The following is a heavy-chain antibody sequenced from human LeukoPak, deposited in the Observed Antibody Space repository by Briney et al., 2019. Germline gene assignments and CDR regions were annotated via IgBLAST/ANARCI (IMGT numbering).Heavy chain of an antibody. Sequence: PSETLSLTCTVSGGSISTCYWSWIRQSAGKGLEWIGRVYTSRRNNYNPSLKSRVTLSVDTSKNQFSLKLTSVTAADTAVYYCARESIVVLPTADRSYYFDYWGQGTLVTVSS. CDR1: GGSISTCY. CDR2: VYTSRRN. V-gene: IGHV4-4*07. D-gene: IGHD2-2*01. CDR3: ARESIVVLPTADRSYYFDY. J-gene: IGHJ4*02.